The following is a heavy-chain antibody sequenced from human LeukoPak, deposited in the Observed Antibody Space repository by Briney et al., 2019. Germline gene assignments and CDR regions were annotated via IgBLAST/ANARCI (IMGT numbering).Heavy chain of an antibody. CDR2: INHSGST. CDR3: ARLTIFGVVKLDY. D-gene: IGHD3-3*01. J-gene: IGHJ4*02. V-gene: IGHV4-34*01. CDR1: GGSSSGYY. Sequence: SETLSLTCAVYGGSSSGYYWSWIRQPPGKGLEWIGEINHSGSTNYNPSLKSRVTISVDTSKNQFSLKLSSVTAADTAVYYCARLTIFGVVKLDYWGQGTLVTVSS.